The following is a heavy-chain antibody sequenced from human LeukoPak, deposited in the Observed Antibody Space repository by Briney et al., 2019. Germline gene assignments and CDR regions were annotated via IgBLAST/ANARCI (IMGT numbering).Heavy chain of an antibody. D-gene: IGHD3-22*01. CDR1: GGSISSHY. V-gene: IGHV4-59*11. Sequence: SQTLSLTCAVSGGSISSHYWSWIRQPPGKGLEWIGYIYYSGSTNYNPSLKSRVTISVDTSKNQFSLKLSSVTAADTAVYYCARGVLRDSSGYYSPEYYFDYWGQGTLVTVSS. CDR2: IYYSGST. J-gene: IGHJ4*02. CDR3: ARGVLRDSSGYYSPEYYFDY.